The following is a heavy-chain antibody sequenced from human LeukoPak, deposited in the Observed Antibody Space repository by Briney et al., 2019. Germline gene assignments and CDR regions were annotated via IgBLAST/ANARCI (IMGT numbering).Heavy chain of an antibody. CDR3: AREGSGVAGHFDY. CDR1: GFTFSSYR. D-gene: IGHD6-19*01. CDR2: ISSSSSYI. J-gene: IGHJ4*02. Sequence: GGSLRLSCAASGFTFSSYRMNWVRRAPGKGLEWVSCISSSSSYINYADSVKGGFTISRDNAKNSLYLQMNSLRAEYTAVYYCAREGSGVAGHFDYWGQGTLVTVSS. V-gene: IGHV3-21*01.